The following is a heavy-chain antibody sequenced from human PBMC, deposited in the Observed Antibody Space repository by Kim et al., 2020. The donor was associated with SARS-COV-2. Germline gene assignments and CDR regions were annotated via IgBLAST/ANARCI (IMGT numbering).Heavy chain of an antibody. CDR3: AREGGSSSWYVAYYYYYGMDV. Sequence: ASVKVSCKASGYTFTSYGISWVRQAPGQGLEWMGWISAYNGNTNYAQKLQGRDTMTTDTSTSTAYMELRSLRSDDTAVYYCAREGGSSSWYVAYYYYYGMDVWGQGTTVTVSS. V-gene: IGHV1-18*01. CDR2: ISAYNGNT. D-gene: IGHD6-13*01. J-gene: IGHJ6*02. CDR1: GYTFTSYG.